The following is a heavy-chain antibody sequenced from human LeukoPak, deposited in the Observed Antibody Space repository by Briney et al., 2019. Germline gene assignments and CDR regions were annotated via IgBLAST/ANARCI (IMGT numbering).Heavy chain of an antibody. CDR2: IYSGGST. CDR1: GFTVSSNY. D-gene: IGHD7-27*01. Sequence: GGSQRLSCAASGFTVSSNYMSWVRQAPGKGLEWVSVIYSGGSTYYADSVKGRFTISRDNSKNTLYLQMNSLRAEDTAVYYCARGRNWGGYYYMDVWGKGTTVTVSS. J-gene: IGHJ6*03. V-gene: IGHV3-53*01. CDR3: ARGRNWGGYYYMDV.